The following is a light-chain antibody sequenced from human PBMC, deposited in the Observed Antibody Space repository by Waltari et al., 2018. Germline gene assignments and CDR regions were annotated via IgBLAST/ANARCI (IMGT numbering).Light chain of an antibody. CDR3: QQRNSWPLT. J-gene: IGKJ4*01. CDR2: DTS. CDR1: QTVNTY. Sequence: ETVLTQSPVTLSLSPGERATLSCRASQTVNTYLAWYQQKPGQAPRILIYDTSNRATGIPARFSGSGSGTDFTLTISSLEPEDFAVYYCQQRNSWPLTFGGGTKVEIK. V-gene: IGKV3-11*01.